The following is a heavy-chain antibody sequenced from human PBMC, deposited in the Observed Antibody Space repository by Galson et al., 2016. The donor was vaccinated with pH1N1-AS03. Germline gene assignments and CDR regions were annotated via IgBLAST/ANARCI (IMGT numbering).Heavy chain of an antibody. CDR1: GFKFTTYW. CDR3: VRGYGHPDY. J-gene: IGHJ4*02. CDR2: IYPDDSET. V-gene: IGHV5-51*03. Sequence: QSGAEVKKPGEALKISCEGSGFKFTTYWIGWVRQMPGKGLEWVGIIYPDDSETRYTPSFQGQVTVSADNSINTAYLQWSSLKASDTAMYYCVRGYGHPDYWGQGTLVTVSS. D-gene: IGHD6-13*01.